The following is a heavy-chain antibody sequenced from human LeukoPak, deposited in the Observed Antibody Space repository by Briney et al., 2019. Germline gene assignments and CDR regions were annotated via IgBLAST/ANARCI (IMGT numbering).Heavy chain of an antibody. CDR3: AKDLGYYGSSGYYHY. CDR2: ISGSGGST. D-gene: IGHD3-22*01. V-gene: IGHV3-23*01. CDR1: GFTFSSYA. J-gene: IGHJ4*02. Sequence: GGSLRLSCAASGFTFSSYAMSWVRQAPGKGLEWVSAISGSGGSTYYADSVKGRFTISRDNPKNTLYLQMNSLRAEDTAVYYCAKDLGYYGSSGYYHYWGQGTLVTVSS.